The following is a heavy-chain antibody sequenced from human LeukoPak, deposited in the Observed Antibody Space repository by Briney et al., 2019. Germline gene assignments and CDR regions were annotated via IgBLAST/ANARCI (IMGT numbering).Heavy chain of an antibody. D-gene: IGHD5-18*01. Sequence: GGSLRLSCAASGFTFSSYGMHWVRQAPGKGLEWVAVISYDGSNKYYADSVKGRFTISRDNSKNTLYLQMNSLRAEDTAVYYCAKDRGYSYGPSDYWGQGTLVTVSS. CDR2: ISYDGSNK. CDR1: GFTFSSYG. CDR3: AKDRGYSYGPSDY. V-gene: IGHV3-30*18. J-gene: IGHJ4*02.